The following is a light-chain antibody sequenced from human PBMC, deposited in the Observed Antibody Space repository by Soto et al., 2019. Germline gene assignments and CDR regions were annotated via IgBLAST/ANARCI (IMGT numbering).Light chain of an antibody. V-gene: IGLV1-44*01. CDR1: SSNIGSHA. J-gene: IGLJ3*02. CDR2: SND. Sequence: QPVLTQPPSASGTPGQRVSISCSGRSSNIGSHAVDWYQQLPGTAPKLLIYSNDQRPSGVPDRFSGSKSGTSASLAISGLQSEDEADYFCATWDDSPSGVVFGGGTKLTVL. CDR3: ATWDDSPSGVV.